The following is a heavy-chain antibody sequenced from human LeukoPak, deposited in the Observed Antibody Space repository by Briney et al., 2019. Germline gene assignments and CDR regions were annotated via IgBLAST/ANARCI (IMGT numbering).Heavy chain of an antibody. Sequence: GGSLRLSCSASGFTFSNYALAWVRQAPGKGLEYVSVITNNGVSTYYADSVKGRFTISRDNSKSTLYLQMSSLRAEDTAMYYCAMNWNCDYWGQGTLVTVSS. CDR3: AMNWNCDY. D-gene: IGHD1-1*01. V-gene: IGHV3-64D*09. CDR1: GFTFSNYA. J-gene: IGHJ4*02. CDR2: ITNNGVST.